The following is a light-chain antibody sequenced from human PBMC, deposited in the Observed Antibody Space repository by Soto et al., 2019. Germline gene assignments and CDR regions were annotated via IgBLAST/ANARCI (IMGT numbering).Light chain of an antibody. CDR3: MQPLHTPWT. V-gene: IGKV2-28*01. J-gene: IGKJ1*01. CDR2: LGS. CDR1: QSLLHSNGYNY. Sequence: DIVMTQSPLSLPVTPGAPASISCRSSQSLLHSNGYNYLDWYLQKSGQSPQLLIYLGSTRASGVPDRFNGSGSGTDFTLKIRRVEAEDVGVYYCMQPLHTPWTFGQGTKVEIK.